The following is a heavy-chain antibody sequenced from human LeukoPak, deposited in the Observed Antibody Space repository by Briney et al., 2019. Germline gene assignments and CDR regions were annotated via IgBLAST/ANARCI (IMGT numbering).Heavy chain of an antibody. CDR3: AREDY. Sequence: SETLSLTCAAYGGSFSGYYWSWIRQPPGKGLEWIGEINHSGSTNYNPSLKSRVTISVDTSKNQFSLKLSSVTAADTAVYYCAREDYWGQGTLVTVSS. CDR2: INHSGST. CDR1: GGSFSGYY. V-gene: IGHV4-34*01. J-gene: IGHJ4*02.